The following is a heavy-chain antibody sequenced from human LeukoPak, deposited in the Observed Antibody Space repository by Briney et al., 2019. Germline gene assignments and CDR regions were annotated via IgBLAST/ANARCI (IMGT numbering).Heavy chain of an antibody. V-gene: IGHV4-34*01. Sequence: PSETLSLTCAVHGASLSDYYWTWIRQSPEKGLECIGAIEHRGSANYNPSLESRVTISLDTSKNQFSLNLASVTAADTAVYYCTSLFSASGTFDSWGQGTLVAVSS. D-gene: IGHD3-10*01. J-gene: IGHJ4*02. CDR2: IEHRGSA. CDR1: GASLSDYY. CDR3: TSLFSASGTFDS.